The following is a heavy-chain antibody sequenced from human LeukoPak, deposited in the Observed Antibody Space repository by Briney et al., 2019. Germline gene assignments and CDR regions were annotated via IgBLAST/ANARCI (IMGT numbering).Heavy chain of an antibody. Sequence: SETLSLTCTVSGGSISSGGYYWSWIRQHPGKGLEWIGYIYYSGSTYYNPSLKSRVTISVDTSKNQFSLKLSSVTAADTAVYYCAREAITGTDYTIDYWGQGTLVTVSS. D-gene: IGHD1-20*01. V-gene: IGHV4-31*03. CDR2: IYYSGST. CDR1: GGSISSGGYY. CDR3: AREAITGTDYTIDY. J-gene: IGHJ4*02.